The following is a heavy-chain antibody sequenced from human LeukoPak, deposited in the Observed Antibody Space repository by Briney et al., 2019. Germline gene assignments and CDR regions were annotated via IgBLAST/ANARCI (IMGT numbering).Heavy chain of an antibody. Sequence: GGSLRLSCAASGFTFSSYSMNWVRQAPGKGLEWVSYISSSSSTIYYADSVKGRFTISRDNAKNSLYLQMNSLRAEDTAVYYCARASRRGPYYYYGMDVWGQGTTVTVSS. CDR2: ISSSSSTI. CDR3: ARASRRGPYYYYGMDV. CDR1: GFTFSSYS. J-gene: IGHJ6*02. D-gene: IGHD3-10*01. V-gene: IGHV3-48*01.